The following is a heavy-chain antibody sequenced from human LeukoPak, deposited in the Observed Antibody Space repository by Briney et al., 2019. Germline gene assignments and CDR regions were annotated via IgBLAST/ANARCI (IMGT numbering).Heavy chain of an antibody. D-gene: IGHD1-26*01. Sequence: SETLPLTCAVSGYSISSGYYWGWIRQPPGKGLEWIGSIYHSGSTYYNPSLKSRVTISVDTSKNQFSLKLSSVTAADTAVYYCARHRSGSPVSAFDIWGQGTMVTVSS. CDR1: GYSISSGYY. V-gene: IGHV4-38-2*01. J-gene: IGHJ3*02. CDR3: ARHRSGSPVSAFDI. CDR2: IYHSGST.